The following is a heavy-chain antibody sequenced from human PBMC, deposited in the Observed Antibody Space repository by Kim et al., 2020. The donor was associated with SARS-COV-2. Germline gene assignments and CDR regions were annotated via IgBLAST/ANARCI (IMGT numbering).Heavy chain of an antibody. D-gene: IGHD2-2*01. CDR2: ISSSGSTI. CDR1: GFTFSSYE. V-gene: IGHV3-48*03. CDR3: ARGDVVVPAAMHWFYYYYGMDV. J-gene: IGHJ6*02. Sequence: GGSLRLSCAASGFTFSSYEMNWVRQAPGKGLEWVSYISSSGSTIYYADSVKGRFTISRDNAKNSLYLQMNSLRAEDTAVYYCARGDVVVPAAMHWFYYYYGMDVWGQGTTVTVSS.